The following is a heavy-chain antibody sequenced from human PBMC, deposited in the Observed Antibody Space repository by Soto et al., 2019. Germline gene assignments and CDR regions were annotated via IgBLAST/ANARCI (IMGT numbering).Heavy chain of an antibody. CDR1: GGTFSSYA. D-gene: IGHD5-12*01. CDR2: IIPIFGTA. Sequence: QVQLVQSGAEVKKPGSSVKVSCKASGGTFSSYAISWVRQAPGQGLEWMGGIIPIFGTANYAQKFQGRVTITADAPTSTGERELSMRGAEDTGVYYCARDRKVATIRGVRAFDIWGQGTMVTVSS. J-gene: IGHJ3*02. V-gene: IGHV1-69*12. CDR3: ARDRKVATIRGVRAFDI.